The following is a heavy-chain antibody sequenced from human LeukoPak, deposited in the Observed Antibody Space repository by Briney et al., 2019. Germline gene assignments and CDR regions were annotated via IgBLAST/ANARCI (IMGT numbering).Heavy chain of an antibody. D-gene: IGHD2/OR15-2a*01. CDR1: GFTFSSYA. J-gene: IGHJ4*02. CDR2: ISYDGSNK. V-gene: IGHV3-30*04. CDR3: AKYRGTPG. Sequence: GGSPRLSCAASGFTFSSYAMHWVRQAPGKGLEWVAVISYDGSNKYYADSVKGRFTISRDNAKNSLYLQMNSLRVEDTAFYYCAKYRGTPGWGQGTLVTVSS.